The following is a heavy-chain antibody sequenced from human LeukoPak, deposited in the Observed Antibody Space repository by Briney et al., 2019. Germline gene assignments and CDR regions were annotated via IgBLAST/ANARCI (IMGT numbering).Heavy chain of an antibody. Sequence: PGGSLRLSCAASGFTFSSYWMHWVRQAPGKWLVWVSRINSDGSSISYADSVKGRFTISRDNAKKTSYLQMNSLRAEDTAVYYCARASRGYRYGDFDYWGQGTLVTVSS. CDR2: INSDGSSI. V-gene: IGHV3-74*01. CDR1: GFTFSSYW. J-gene: IGHJ4*02. CDR3: ARASRGYRYGDFDY. D-gene: IGHD5-18*01.